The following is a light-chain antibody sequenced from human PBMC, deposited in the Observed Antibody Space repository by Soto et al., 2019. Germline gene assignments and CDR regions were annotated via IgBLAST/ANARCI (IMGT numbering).Light chain of an antibody. V-gene: IGKV3-20*01. J-gene: IGKJ4*01. CDR2: GAS. CDR3: HQHSTSPLT. CDR1: QSVNNNY. Sequence: IVLTQSPGTLSLSPGEGATLSCRASQSVNNNYLAWYQQKPGQAPRLLIYGASKRATGIPDRFSGSGSGTHFTLTISRLEPEDFAVYYCHQHSTSPLTFGGGTKVEIK.